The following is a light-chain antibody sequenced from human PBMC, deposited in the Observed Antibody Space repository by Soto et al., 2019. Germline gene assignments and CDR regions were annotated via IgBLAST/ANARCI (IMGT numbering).Light chain of an antibody. V-gene: IGLV2-14*01. Sequence: QSVLTQPASESGSPGQSITISCTGTSSDVGGYNYVSWYQQHPGKAPKLMIYDVSNRPSGVSNRFSGTKSCNTASLTISGLQAEDEADYYCSSYTSSSTYVFGTGTKVTVL. J-gene: IGLJ1*01. CDR1: SSDVGGYNY. CDR3: SSYTSSSTYV. CDR2: DVS.